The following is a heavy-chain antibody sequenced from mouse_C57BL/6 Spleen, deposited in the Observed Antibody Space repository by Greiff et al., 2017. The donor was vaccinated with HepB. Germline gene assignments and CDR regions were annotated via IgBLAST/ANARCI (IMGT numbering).Heavy chain of an antibody. V-gene: IGHV1-80*01. J-gene: IGHJ1*03. CDR3: ALTTVVATRYFDV. D-gene: IGHD1-1*01. CDR1: GYAFSSYW. Sequence: QVQLQQSGAELVKPGASVKISCKASGYAFSSYWMNWVKQRPGKGLEWIGQIYPGDGDTNYNGKFKGKATLTADKSSSTAYMQLSSLTSEDSAVYFCALTTVVATRYFDVWGTGTTVTVSS. CDR2: IYPGDGDT.